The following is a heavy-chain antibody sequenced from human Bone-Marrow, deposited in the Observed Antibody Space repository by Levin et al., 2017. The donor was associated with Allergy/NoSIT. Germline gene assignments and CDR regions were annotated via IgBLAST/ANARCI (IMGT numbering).Heavy chain of an antibody. CDR3: ACPSGTTYYGMDV. V-gene: IGHV3-21*01. D-gene: IGHD2/OR15-2a*01. CDR2: ISSSSSYI. CDR1: GFTFSSYS. J-gene: IGHJ6*02. Sequence: GGSLRLSCAASGFTFSSYSMNWVRQAPGKGLEWVSSISSSSSYIYYADSVKGRFTISRDNAKNSLYLQMNSLRAEDTAVYYCACPSGTTYYGMDVWGQGTTVTVSS.